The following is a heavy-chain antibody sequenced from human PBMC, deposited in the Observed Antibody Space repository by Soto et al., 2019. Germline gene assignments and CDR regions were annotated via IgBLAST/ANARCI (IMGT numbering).Heavy chain of an antibody. D-gene: IGHD3-9*01. J-gene: IGHJ6*02. CDR2: ISYDGSNK. V-gene: IGHV3-30*18. CDR1: GFTFSSYG. CDR3: AKDLYTTLIRYFDHVDYYYGMDV. Sequence: GGSLRLSCAASGFTFSSYGMHWVRQAPGKGLEWVAVISYDGSNKYYADSVKGRFTISRDNSKNTLYLQMNSLRAEDTAVYYCAKDLYTTLIRYFDHVDYYYGMDVWGQGTTVTVSS.